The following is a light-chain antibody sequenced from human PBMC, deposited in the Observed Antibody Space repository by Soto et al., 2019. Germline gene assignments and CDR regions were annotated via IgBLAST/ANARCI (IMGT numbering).Light chain of an antibody. CDR2: GAS. CDR1: QSVNNNY. J-gene: IGKJ4*01. CDR3: QQYDTSLPYT. V-gene: IGKV3-20*01. Sequence: EIVLTQSPGTLSLSPGDRATLSCEASQSVNNNYLAWYQHKPGQAPRLLIYGASSRATGIPDRFSVSGSGTDFTLTISRLEPEDFAVYYCQQYDTSLPYTFGGGTKVEIK.